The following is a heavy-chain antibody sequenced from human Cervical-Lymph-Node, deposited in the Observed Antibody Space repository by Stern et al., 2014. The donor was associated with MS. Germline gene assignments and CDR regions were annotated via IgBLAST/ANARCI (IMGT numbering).Heavy chain of an antibody. D-gene: IGHD2-8*02. J-gene: IGHJ4*02. CDR3: AKHACTGAACPFDL. V-gene: IGHV4-39*01. Sequence: VQLLESGPGLVKPSETLSLTCAVSGDSISSYTHYWAWIRQPPGKGLEWIGIVYYSGAPYYNPPLKSPVTISVDPSKNHFSLGLNSLTAADTAVYYCAKHACTGAACPFDLWGQGTLVTVSS. CDR2: VYYSGAP. CDR1: GDSISSYTHY.